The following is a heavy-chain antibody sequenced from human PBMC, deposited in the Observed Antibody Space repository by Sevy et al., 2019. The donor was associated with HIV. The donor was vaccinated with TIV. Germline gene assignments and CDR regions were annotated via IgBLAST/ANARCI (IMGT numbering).Heavy chain of an antibody. V-gene: IGHV4-61*01. CDR2: IYYSGST. D-gene: IGHD3-10*01. CDR1: GGSVSSGSYY. CDR3: ARFAGLVWFGELVPYYFDY. J-gene: IGHJ4*02. Sequence: SETLSLTCTVSGGSVSSGSYYWSWIRQPPGKGLEWIGYIYYSGSTNYNPSLKSRVTISVDTSKNQFSLKLSSVTAADTAVYYWARFAGLVWFGELVPYYFDYWGQGTLVTVSS.